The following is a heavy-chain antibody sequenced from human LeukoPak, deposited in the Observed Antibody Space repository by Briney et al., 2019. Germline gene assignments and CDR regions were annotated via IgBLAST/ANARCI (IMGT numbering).Heavy chain of an antibody. V-gene: IGHV3-30*18. D-gene: IGHD6-19*01. J-gene: IGHJ4*02. CDR2: ISYDGSNK. Sequence: GGSLRLSCAASGFTFSTYDMHWVRQAPGKGMEWVAVISYDGSNKYYADTVKGRFTISRDNSKNTLYLQMNSLRAEDTAVYYCAKRGWAHPFYFDYWGEGTLVTVSS. CDR1: GFTFSTYD. CDR3: AKRGWAHPFYFDY.